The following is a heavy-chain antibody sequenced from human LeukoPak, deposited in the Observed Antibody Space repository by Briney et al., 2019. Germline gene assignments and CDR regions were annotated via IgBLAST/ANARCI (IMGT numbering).Heavy chain of an antibody. J-gene: IGHJ6*03. CDR1: GFTFSSYA. Sequence: GGSLRLSCAASGFTFSSYAMHWVRQAPGKGLEWVAVISYDGSNKYYADSVKGRFTISRDNSKNTLYLQMNSLRAEDTAVYYCARPLEYSSSSGLGYYYFMDVWGKGTTVTVSS. CDR3: ARPLEYSSSSGLGYYYFMDV. CDR2: ISYDGSNK. D-gene: IGHD6-6*01. V-gene: IGHV3-30*04.